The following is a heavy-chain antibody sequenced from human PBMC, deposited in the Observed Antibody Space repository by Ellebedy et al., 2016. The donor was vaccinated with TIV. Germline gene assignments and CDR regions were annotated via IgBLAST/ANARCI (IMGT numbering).Heavy chain of an antibody. V-gene: IGHV3-21*01. CDR3: ARAVAGTPWCFDL. CDR2: ISSSSSYI. Sequence: GGSLRLSCAASGFTFSSYSMNWVRQAPGKGLEWVSSISSSSSYIYYADSVKGRFTISRDNAKNSLYLQMNSLRAEDTAVYYCARAVAGTPWCFDLWGRGTLVTVSS. J-gene: IGHJ2*01. CDR1: GFTFSSYS. D-gene: IGHD6-19*01.